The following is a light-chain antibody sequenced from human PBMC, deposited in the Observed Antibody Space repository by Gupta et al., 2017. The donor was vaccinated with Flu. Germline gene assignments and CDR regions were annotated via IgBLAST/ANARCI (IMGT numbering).Light chain of an antibody. Sequence: DIHMTQSPSTLSASVGDRVTITCRDSHNIGSFLAWYQQKPGKAPNLLIYKASILQSGVPSRFSGGGSGTEFTLTIGSLQPDDFATYFCHHYNSFSDSFAQGTKLEIK. V-gene: IGKV1-5*03. CDR2: KAS. CDR3: HHYNSFSDS. J-gene: IGKJ2*03. CDR1: HNIGSF.